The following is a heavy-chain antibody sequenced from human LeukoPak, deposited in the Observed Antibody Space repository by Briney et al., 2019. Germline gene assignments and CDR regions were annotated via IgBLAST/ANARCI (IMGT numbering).Heavy chain of an antibody. CDR1: GYTFTSYD. D-gene: IGHD1-26*01. CDR3: ARPLSRKSGSYSGY. J-gene: IGHJ4*02. CDR2: MNPNSGST. Sequence: ASVKVSCKASGYTFTSYDINWVRQATGQGLEWMGWMNPNSGSTGYAQKFQGRVTMTRNTSISTAYMELSSLRSEDTAVYYCARPLSRKSGSYSGYWGQGTLVTVSS. V-gene: IGHV1-8*01.